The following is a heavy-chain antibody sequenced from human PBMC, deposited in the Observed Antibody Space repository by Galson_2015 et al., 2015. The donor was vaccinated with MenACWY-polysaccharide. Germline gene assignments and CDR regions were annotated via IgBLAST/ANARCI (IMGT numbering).Heavy chain of an antibody. D-gene: IGHD2-2*01. CDR1: GYTFTSYD. Sequence: SVKVSCKASGYTFTSYDINWVRQATGQGLEWMGWMNPNSGNTGYAQKFQGRVTMTRNTSISTAYMELSSLRSEDTAVYYCARGGRIVVVPAANLGHYYMDVWGKGTTVTVSS. J-gene: IGHJ6*03. V-gene: IGHV1-8*01. CDR3: ARGGRIVVVPAANLGHYYMDV. CDR2: MNPNSGNT.